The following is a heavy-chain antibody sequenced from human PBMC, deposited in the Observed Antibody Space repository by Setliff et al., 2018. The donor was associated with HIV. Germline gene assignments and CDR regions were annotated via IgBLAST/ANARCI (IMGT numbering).Heavy chain of an antibody. CDR2: IDNRGGY. CDR1: GGSISSGFYY. D-gene: IGHD1-7*01. Sequence: PSETLSLTCTVSGGSISSGFYYWNWIRQSPGKGLEWIGEIDNRGGYNYNPSFSSRVTISVDASKRQFSLKLRSVTPEDSAVYYCARDGTRQMWGSDYFHNYYIDVWDKGTTVTVSS. CDR3: ARDGTRQMWGSDYFHNYYIDV. V-gene: IGHV4-39*02. J-gene: IGHJ6*03.